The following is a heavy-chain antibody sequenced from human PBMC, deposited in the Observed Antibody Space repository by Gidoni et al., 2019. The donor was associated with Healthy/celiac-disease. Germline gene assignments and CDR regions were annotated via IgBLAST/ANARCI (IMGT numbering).Heavy chain of an antibody. CDR2: ISWNSGSI. Sequence: EVQLVESGGGLVQPGRSLRLSCAAPGFTFDDYAMHWVRQAPGKGLEWVSGISWNSGSIGYADSVKGRFTISRDNAKNSLYLQMNSLRAEDTALYYCAKDIEYGAVAGYYFDYWGQGTLVTVSS. D-gene: IGHD6-19*01. J-gene: IGHJ4*02. V-gene: IGHV3-9*01. CDR1: GFTFDDYA. CDR3: AKDIEYGAVAGYYFDY.